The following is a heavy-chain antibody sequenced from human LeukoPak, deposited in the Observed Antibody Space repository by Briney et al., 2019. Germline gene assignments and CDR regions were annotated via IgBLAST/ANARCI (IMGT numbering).Heavy chain of an antibody. V-gene: IGHV3-7*04. D-gene: IGHD3-10*01. CDR3: ARVGYGSRTYYIGDY. CDR2: IKQDGSED. Sequence: PGGSLRLSCAASGFTFSGYWMSWVRQAPGKGLEWVANIKQDGSEDYYVDSVKGRFTISRDNAKNSLYLQMNSLRAEDTAVYYCARVGYGSRTYYIGDYWGQGTLVTVSS. J-gene: IGHJ4*02. CDR1: GFTFSGYW.